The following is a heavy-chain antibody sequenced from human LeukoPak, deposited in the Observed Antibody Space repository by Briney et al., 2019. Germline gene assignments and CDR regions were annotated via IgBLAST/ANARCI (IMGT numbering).Heavy chain of an antibody. CDR2: ISSSSSTI. CDR1: GFTFSSYS. D-gene: IGHD6-19*01. V-gene: IGHV3-48*04. CDR3: AFSVAGHDAFDI. J-gene: IGHJ3*02. Sequence: PGGSLRLSCAASGFTFSSYSMNWVRQAPGKGLEWVSYISSSSSTIYYADSVKGRFTISRDNAKNSLYLQMNSLRAEDMALYYCAFSVAGHDAFDIWGQGTMVTVSS.